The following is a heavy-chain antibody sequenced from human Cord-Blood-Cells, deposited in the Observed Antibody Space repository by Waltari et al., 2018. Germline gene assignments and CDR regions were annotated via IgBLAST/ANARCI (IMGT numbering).Heavy chain of an antibody. CDR1: VGSISSGSHH. V-gene: IGHV4-61*09. J-gene: IGHJ5*02. Sequence: QVQLQESGPGLVKPSQTLSLTCPVSVGSISSGSHHLSGLPPPAGKGLELIGYIDTSGSTNYNPSLKSRVTISVDTSKNQFSLKLSSVTAADTAVYYCARKGGIAAAGGWFDPWGQGTLVTVSS. D-gene: IGHD6-13*01. CDR3: ARKGGIAAAGGWFDP. CDR2: IDTSGST.